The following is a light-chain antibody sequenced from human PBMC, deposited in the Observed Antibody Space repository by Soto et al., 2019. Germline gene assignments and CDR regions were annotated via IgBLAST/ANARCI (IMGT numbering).Light chain of an antibody. V-gene: IGKV1-5*03. CDR3: QQYNSYPPLT. CDR1: QIVHML. CDR2: KAS. Sequence: DIQITQFASTLSASVGDRVTITCRPSQIVHMLLAWYQQTPGKAPKLLIYKASGLESGVPSRFSGSGSGTDFTLTISSLEPDDFATYYCQQYNSYPPLTFGGGTKVDI. J-gene: IGKJ4*01.